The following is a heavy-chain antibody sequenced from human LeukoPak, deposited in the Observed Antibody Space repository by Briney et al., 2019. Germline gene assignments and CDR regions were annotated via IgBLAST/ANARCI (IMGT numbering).Heavy chain of an antibody. Sequence: SETLSLTCTVSGGSISSYYWSWIRQPPGKGLEWIGYIYYSGSTNYNPSLKSRATISVDTSKNQFSLKLSSVTAADTAVYYCARDLGYYDSSGYYANWYFDLWGRGTLVTVSS. J-gene: IGHJ2*01. CDR3: ARDLGYYDSSGYYANWYFDL. D-gene: IGHD3-22*01. V-gene: IGHV4-59*01. CDR1: GGSISSYY. CDR2: IYYSGST.